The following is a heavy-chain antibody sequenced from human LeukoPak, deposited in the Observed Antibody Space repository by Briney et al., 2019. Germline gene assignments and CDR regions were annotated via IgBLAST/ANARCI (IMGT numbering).Heavy chain of an antibody. J-gene: IGHJ4*02. D-gene: IGHD5-18*01. CDR3: ARDRVPSGYSYGYDY. V-gene: IGHV3-33*01. CDR2: IWYDGSNK. CDR1: GFTFSSYG. Sequence: PGRSLRLSCAASGFTFSSYGMHWVRQAPGKGLEWVAVIWYDGSNKYYADSVKGRFTISRDNSKNTLYLQMNSLRAEDTAVYYCARDRVPSGYSYGYDYWGQGTLVTVSS.